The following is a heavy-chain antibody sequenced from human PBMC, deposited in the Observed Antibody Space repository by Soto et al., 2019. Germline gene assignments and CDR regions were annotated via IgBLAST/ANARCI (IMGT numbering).Heavy chain of an antibody. CDR2: INPNSGGT. CDR1: GYTFTGYY. J-gene: IGHJ3*02. D-gene: IGHD3-22*01. V-gene: IGHV1-2*04. CDR3: ARGATYYYDSSGYPWAFDI. Sequence: ASVKVSCKASGYTFTGYYMHWVRQAPGQGLEWMGWINPNSGGTNYAQKFQGWVTTTRDTSISTAYMELSRLRSDDTAVYYCARGATYYYDSSGYPWAFDIWGQGTMVTVSS.